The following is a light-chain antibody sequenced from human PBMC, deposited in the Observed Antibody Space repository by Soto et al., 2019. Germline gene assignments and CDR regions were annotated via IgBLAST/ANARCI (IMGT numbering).Light chain of an antibody. J-gene: IGKJ4*01. CDR1: QSISSY. Sequence: EIVLTQSPGTLSLSPGERAILSYRASQSISSYLAWYQQKPGQAPRLLIYGASSRVTGFPARFSGSGSGTDFTLTISSLEPEDFAVYYCQQHADWPLTFGGGTKVDIK. CDR3: QQHADWPLT. V-gene: IGKV3-11*01. CDR2: GAS.